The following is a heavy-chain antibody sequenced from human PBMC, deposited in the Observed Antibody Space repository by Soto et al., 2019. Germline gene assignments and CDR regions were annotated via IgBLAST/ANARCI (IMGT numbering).Heavy chain of an antibody. CDR2: ISDSGGST. V-gene: IGHV3-23*01. CDR1: GFTFSSYA. J-gene: IGHJ2*01. D-gene: IGHD3-10*01. Sequence: LRLSCAASGFTFSSYAMSWVRQAPGKGLEWVSGISDSGGSTYYADSVKGRFTISRDNSKNTLYLQMNSLRAEDTAVYYCAKGTYYYGSAPYYFDLWGRGTLVTVSS. CDR3: AKGTYYYGSAPYYFDL.